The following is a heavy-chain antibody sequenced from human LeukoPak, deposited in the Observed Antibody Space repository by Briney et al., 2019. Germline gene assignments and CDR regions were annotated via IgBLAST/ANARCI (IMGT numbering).Heavy chain of an antibody. V-gene: IGHV3-48*01. Sequence: PGGSLRLSCAASGFNFSLYSMNWVRQAPGKGLEWISYISSGSDTLYYAEAVKGRFTVSRDNAKNSLYLQMNSLRTEDTAVYYCASWATVTHDYWGQGTLVTVSS. J-gene: IGHJ4*02. CDR1: GFNFSLYS. D-gene: IGHD4-11*01. CDR2: ISSGSDTL. CDR3: ASWATVTHDY.